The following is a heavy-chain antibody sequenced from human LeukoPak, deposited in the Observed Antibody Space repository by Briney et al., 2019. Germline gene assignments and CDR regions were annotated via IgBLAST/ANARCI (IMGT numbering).Heavy chain of an antibody. CDR2: INPNSGGT. V-gene: IGHV1-2*07. CDR3: ARGYFDWLFYGKIDY. Sequence: GASVKVSCKASGYTFTGYYMHWVRQAPGQGLEWMGWINPNSGGTNYAHKFQGRVTMTRDTSISTAYMELSRLRSDDTAVYYCARGYFDWLFYGKIDYWGQGTLVTVSS. J-gene: IGHJ4*02. CDR1: GYTFTGYY. D-gene: IGHD3-9*01.